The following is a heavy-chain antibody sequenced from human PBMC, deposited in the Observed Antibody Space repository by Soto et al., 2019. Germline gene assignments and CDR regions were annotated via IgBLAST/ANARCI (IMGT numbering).Heavy chain of an antibody. D-gene: IGHD3-3*01. V-gene: IGHV4-4*07. Sequence: SETLSRTCSVSCGTISGYYWTCIRQPAGKGLEWIVRIYSSGNTKYNPSLQSRVTMSLDTSHNQFSLRLTSVTAADTAVYDCERGQRFSDWFEAWGQGTQVTLSS. CDR1: CGTISGYY. J-gene: IGHJ5*02. CDR2: IYSSGNT. CDR3: ERGQRFSDWFEA.